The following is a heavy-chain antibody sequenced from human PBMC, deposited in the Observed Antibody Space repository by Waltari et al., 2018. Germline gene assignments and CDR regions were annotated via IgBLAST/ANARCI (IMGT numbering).Heavy chain of an antibody. CDR3: ARDLQPFRAYGMDV. Sequence: QVQLVQSGAEVKKPGSSVKVSCKASGGTFSSYAISWVRQAPGQGLEWMGGIIPIFGTANYAQKFHGRVTITTDESTRTAYMELSSLRSEDTAVYYCARDLQPFRAYGMDVWSQGTTVTVSS. D-gene: IGHD1-1*01. V-gene: IGHV1-69*05. CDR2: IIPIFGTA. J-gene: IGHJ6*02. CDR1: GGTFSSYA.